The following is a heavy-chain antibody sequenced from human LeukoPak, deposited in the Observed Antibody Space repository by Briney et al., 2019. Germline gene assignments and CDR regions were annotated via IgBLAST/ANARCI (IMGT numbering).Heavy chain of an antibody. Sequence: SETLSLTCAVYGGSFSGYYWSWIRQPPGKGLEWIGEINHSGSTNYNPSLKSRVTISVDTSKNQFSLKLSSVTAADTAVYYCARGGDYDYVWGSYRQHANYYYYYYMDVWGKGTTVTVSS. D-gene: IGHD3-16*02. V-gene: IGHV4-34*01. CDR2: INHSGST. CDR3: ARGGDYDYVWGSYRQHANYYYYYYMDV. J-gene: IGHJ6*03. CDR1: GGSFSGYY.